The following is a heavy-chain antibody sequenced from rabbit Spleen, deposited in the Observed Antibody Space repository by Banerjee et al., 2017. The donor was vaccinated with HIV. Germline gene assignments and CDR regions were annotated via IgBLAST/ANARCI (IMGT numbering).Heavy chain of an antibody. D-gene: IGHD5-1*01. J-gene: IGHJ4*01. CDR2: TAGRRSAFT. CDR1: GFPFSDKAV. Sequence: QEQLVESGGGLVQPGGSLKLSCTASGFPFSDKAVMCWVRQAPGKGLEWIACTAGRRSAFTYYANWARGRFTIFRTSSTTVTLQMTSLTAADTATYFCARDLVGAIGWNFSLWGPGTLVTVS. CDR3: ARDLVGAIGWNFSL. V-gene: IGHV1S45*01.